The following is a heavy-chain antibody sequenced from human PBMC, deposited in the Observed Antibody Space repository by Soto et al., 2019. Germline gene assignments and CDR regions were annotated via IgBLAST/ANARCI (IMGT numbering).Heavy chain of an antibody. Sequence: PSETLSLTCAVSGGSISSSNWWSWVRQPPGKGLEWIGEIYHSVSTNYNPSLKSRVTISVDKSKNQFSLKLSSVTAADTAVYYCARGIAVAVSGLDYWGQGTLVTVSS. D-gene: IGHD6-19*01. CDR2: IYHSVST. CDR1: GGSISSSNW. CDR3: ARGIAVAVSGLDY. J-gene: IGHJ4*02. V-gene: IGHV4-4*02.